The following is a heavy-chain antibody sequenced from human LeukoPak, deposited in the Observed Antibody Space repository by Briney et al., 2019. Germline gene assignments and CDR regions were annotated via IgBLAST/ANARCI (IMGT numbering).Heavy chain of an antibody. J-gene: IGHJ4*02. Sequence: SVKVSCKASGGTFSSYAISWVRQAPGQGLEWMGGIIPIFGTANYAQKFQGRVTITADKSTSTAYMELSSLRSEDTAVYYCARGLYSGSYHDYWGQGTLVTVSS. D-gene: IGHD1-26*01. V-gene: IGHV1-69*06. CDR2: IIPIFGTA. CDR3: ARGLYSGSYHDY. CDR1: GGTFSSYA.